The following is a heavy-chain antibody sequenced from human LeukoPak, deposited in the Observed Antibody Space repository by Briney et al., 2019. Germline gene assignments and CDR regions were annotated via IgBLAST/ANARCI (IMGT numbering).Heavy chain of an antibody. CDR2: INHSGST. CDR3: ARRLDY. Sequence: SETLSLTCAVYGGSFSGYYWSWIRQPPGKGLEWIGEINHSGSTNYNPSLKSRVAISVDTSKNQFSLKLSSVTAADTAVYYCARRLDYCGQGTLVTVSS. D-gene: IGHD2-21*01. CDR1: GGSFSGYY. J-gene: IGHJ4*02. V-gene: IGHV4-34*01.